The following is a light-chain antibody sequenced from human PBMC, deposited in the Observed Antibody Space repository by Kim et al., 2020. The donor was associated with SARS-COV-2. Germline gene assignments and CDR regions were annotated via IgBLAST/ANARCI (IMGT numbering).Light chain of an antibody. CDR2: DSS. CDR1: QSIDRD. Sequence: PGAGATLSCRASQSIDRDLAWYQQKPGQPPRLLIYDSSTRAPGIPARFRGSGSGTEFTLTINSLQSEDLAVYYCQHYNAWPPWTFGRGTKVDIK. J-gene: IGKJ1*01. CDR3: QHYNAWPPWT. V-gene: IGKV3-15*01.